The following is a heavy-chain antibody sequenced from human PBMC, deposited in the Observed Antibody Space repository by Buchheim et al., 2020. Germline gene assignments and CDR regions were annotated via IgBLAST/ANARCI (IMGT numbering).Heavy chain of an antibody. D-gene: IGHD6-6*01. J-gene: IGHJ4*02. V-gene: IGHV1-18*04. Sequence: QVQLVQSGPEVRKPGASVKVSCKTSAYTFSRYAISWVRQAPGQGLEWMGWISAYNGKTRHAQKFQDRLTMTTDTSTSTAYMELRSLRSDDTAVYYCARDEVAAPPLNALGYWGQGTL. CDR3: ARDEVAAPPLNALGY. CDR2: ISAYNGKT. CDR1: AYTFSRYA.